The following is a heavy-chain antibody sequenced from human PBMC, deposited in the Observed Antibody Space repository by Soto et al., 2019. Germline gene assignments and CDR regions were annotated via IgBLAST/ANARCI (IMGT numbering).Heavy chain of an antibody. CDR2: DFYTGRA. CDR1: DGSLGSYY. J-gene: IGHJ6*02. D-gene: IGHD4-4*01. Sequence: SATRCITWTVSDGSLGSYYWSWIRQPPGKGLEWIGYDFYTGRANYNASLKSRVSISLDTSNYQFSLKLSSVTAADTAVYYCARDGDGRMTTNPYYYNGMDVWGPGTTVTV. CDR3: ARDGDGRMTTNPYYYNGMDV. V-gene: IGHV4-59*01.